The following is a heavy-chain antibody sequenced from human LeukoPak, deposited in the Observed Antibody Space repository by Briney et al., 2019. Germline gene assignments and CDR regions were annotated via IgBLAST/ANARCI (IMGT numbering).Heavy chain of an antibody. CDR3: ARIVPKGREWELYFDY. D-gene: IGHD1-26*01. J-gene: IGHJ4*02. Sequence: PGGSLRLSCAASGFTFDDYGMSWVRQAPGKGLEWVSGINWNGSSTGYADSVKGRLTISRDNAKNSLYLQMNSLRAEDTALYYCARIVPKGREWELYFDYWGQGTLVTVSS. V-gene: IGHV3-20*04. CDR1: GFTFDDYG. CDR2: INWNGSST.